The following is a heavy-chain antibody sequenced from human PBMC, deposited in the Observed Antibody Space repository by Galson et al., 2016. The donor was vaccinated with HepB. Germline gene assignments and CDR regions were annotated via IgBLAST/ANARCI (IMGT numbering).Heavy chain of an antibody. CDR3: ARVRPFGGTMVRKPPFDI. CDR2: IDPSDSYT. V-gene: IGHV5-10-1*01. J-gene: IGHJ3*02. D-gene: IGHD3-16*01. CDR1: GYSFIDYW. Sequence: QSGAEVKKPGESLRISCGVSGYSFIDYWITWVRQMPGEGLEWMGRIDPSDSYTDYNPSFQGHVSLSVDRSISTAYLQWSSLKTSDTAMYYCARVRPFGGTMVRKPPFDIWGQGTMVTGSS.